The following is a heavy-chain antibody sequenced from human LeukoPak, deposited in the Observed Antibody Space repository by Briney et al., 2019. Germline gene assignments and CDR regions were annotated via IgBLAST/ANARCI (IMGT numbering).Heavy chain of an antibody. CDR1: GFTFSDYY. CDR2: ISSSGSTI. J-gene: IGHJ3*02. Sequence: GGSLRLSCAASGFTFSDYYMSWIRQAPGKGLEWVSYISSSGSTIYYADSVEGRFTISRDNAKNSLYLQMNSLRAEDTAVYYCARVWDIVVVPAAIAAAFDIWGQGTMVTVSS. V-gene: IGHV3-11*04. CDR3: ARVWDIVVVPAAIAAAFDI. D-gene: IGHD2-2*01.